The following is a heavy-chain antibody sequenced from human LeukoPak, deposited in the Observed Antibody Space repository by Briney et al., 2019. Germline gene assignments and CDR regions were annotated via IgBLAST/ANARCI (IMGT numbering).Heavy chain of an antibody. CDR1: GGSISSGSYY. V-gene: IGHV4-61*01. Sequence: SETLSLTCTVSGGSISSGSYYWSWIRQPPGKGLEWIGYIYHSGSTKYNPSLKSRVTISVDTSKNQFSLILSSVTAADTAVYYCARDGYSGNDGLWGQGTLVTVSS. D-gene: IGHD5-12*01. J-gene: IGHJ4*02. CDR3: ARDGYSGNDGL. CDR2: IYHSGST.